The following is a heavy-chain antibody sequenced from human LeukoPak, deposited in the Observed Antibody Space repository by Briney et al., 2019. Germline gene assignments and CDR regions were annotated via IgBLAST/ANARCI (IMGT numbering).Heavy chain of an antibody. D-gene: IGHD4/OR15-4a*01. CDR1: GFTVSSNY. V-gene: IGHV3-66*02. CDR3: AKVFGAPNY. Sequence: GGSLRLSCAVSGFTVSSNYMSWVRQAPGKGLEWVSVIYSGGSTYYADSVKGRFTISRDNSKNTLYLQMNSLRAEDAAVYYCAKVFGAPNYWGQGTLVTVSS. J-gene: IGHJ4*02. CDR2: IYSGGST.